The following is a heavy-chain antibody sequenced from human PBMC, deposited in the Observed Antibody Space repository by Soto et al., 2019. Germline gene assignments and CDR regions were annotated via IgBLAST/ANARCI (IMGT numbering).Heavy chain of an antibody. CDR2: IYYSGTT. Sequence: NPSETLSLTCTVSGGSISTGGYYWSWIRQHPGKGLECIGYIYYSGTTYYNPSLKSRVIISVDASKSQFSLKLSSVTAADTAVYYCVTNGGYYGSSGPKYFPHWGQGTLVTVSS. CDR3: VTNGGYYGSSGPKYFPH. D-gene: IGHD3-22*01. V-gene: IGHV4-31*03. CDR1: GGSISTGGYY. J-gene: IGHJ1*01.